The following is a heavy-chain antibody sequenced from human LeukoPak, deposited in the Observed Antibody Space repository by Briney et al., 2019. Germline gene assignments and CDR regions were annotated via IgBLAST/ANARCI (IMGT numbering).Heavy chain of an antibody. CDR2: IYSGGSA. CDR1: GFTVTSNY. V-gene: IGHV3-66*01. J-gene: IGHJ4*02. Sequence: GGSLRLSCAASGFTVTSNYMSWVRQAPGKGLEWVSVIYSGGSAYYADSVKGRFTISRDNSKNTLYLQMDSLRAEDTAVYYCARNDYGSGSYITLFDYWGQGTLVTVSS. CDR3: ARNDYGSGSYITLFDY. D-gene: IGHD3-10*01.